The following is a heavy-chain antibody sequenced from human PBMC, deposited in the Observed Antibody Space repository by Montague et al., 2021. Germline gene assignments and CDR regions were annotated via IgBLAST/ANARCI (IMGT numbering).Heavy chain of an antibody. J-gene: IGHJ4*02. Sequence: CAISGDSVSSNSVTRHWIRQSPSRRLEWLGRTYHRPRWSNDYAVSVRSRIIINPDTSTNQFSLQLSSATPEDTAVYFCARERWAVGVSFDYWGQGTLVTVSS. CDR3: ARERWAVGVSFDY. CDR2: TYHRPRWSN. CDR1: GDSVSSNSVT. V-gene: IGHV6-1*01. D-gene: IGHD1-26*01.